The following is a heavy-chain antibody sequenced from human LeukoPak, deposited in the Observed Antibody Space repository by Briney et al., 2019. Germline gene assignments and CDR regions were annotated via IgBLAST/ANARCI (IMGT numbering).Heavy chain of an antibody. Sequence: PGGSLRLSCAASGFTFSSYWMSWVRQAPGKGLEWVANIKQDGSEKYYVDSVKGRFTISRDNAKNSLYLQMNSLRAEDTAVYYCARSKYSYAGAPFDYWGQGTLVTVSS. D-gene: IGHD5-18*01. CDR1: GFTFSSYW. J-gene: IGHJ4*02. CDR3: ARSKYSYAGAPFDY. CDR2: IKQDGSEK. V-gene: IGHV3-7*01.